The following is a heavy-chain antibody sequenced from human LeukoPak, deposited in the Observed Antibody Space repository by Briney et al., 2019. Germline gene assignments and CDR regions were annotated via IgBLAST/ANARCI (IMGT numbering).Heavy chain of an antibody. CDR2: IYYSGST. CDR1: GGSISSYY. V-gene: IGHV4-59*01. Sequence: SETLSLTCTVSGGSISSYYWSWIRQPPGKGLEWIGYIYYSGSTNYNLSLKSRVTISVDTSKNQFSLKLSSVTAADTAVYYCASLNCSGGSCYLDYWGQGTLVTVSS. J-gene: IGHJ4*02. D-gene: IGHD2-15*01. CDR3: ASLNCSGGSCYLDY.